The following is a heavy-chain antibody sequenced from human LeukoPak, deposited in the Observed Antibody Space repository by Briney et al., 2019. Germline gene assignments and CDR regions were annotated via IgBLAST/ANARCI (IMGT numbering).Heavy chain of an antibody. J-gene: IGHJ4*02. D-gene: IGHD3-22*01. CDR2: INWNGNST. V-gene: IGHV3-20*04. CDR1: GFTFDDYA. Sequence: PGGSLRLSCAASGFTFDDYAMSWVRQAPGKGLEWVSGINWNGNSTGYADSVKGRFTISRDNAKNSLYLQMNSLRAEDTALYYCARGGTYYYDSSGYSALLLDYWGQGTLVTVSS. CDR3: ARGGTYYYDSSGYSALLLDY.